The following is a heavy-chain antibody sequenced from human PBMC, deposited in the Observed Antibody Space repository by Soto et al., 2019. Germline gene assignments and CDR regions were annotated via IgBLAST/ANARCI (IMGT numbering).Heavy chain of an antibody. Sequence: SETLSLTCTVSGGSVSSGSYYWSWIRQPPGKGLEWIGYIYYSGSTNYNPSLKSRVTISVDTSKNQFSLKLSSVTAADTAVYYCARADFWSGYSYFDYWGQGTLVTVSS. D-gene: IGHD3-3*01. V-gene: IGHV4-61*01. CDR2: IYYSGST. CDR3: ARADFWSGYSYFDY. CDR1: GGSVSSGSYY. J-gene: IGHJ4*02.